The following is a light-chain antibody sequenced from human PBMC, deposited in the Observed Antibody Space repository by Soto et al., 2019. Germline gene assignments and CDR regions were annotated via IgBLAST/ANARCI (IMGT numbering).Light chain of an antibody. CDR2: EVS. J-gene: IGLJ1*01. V-gene: IGLV2-14*01. Sequence: QSALTQPASVSWSPGQSITISCTGTSSDIGGSNSVSWYQQHPGQAPKLMISEVSNRPSGVSNRFSGSKSGNTASLTISGLQAEDEADYYCSSSTSGSTPFVFGAGTKVTVL. CDR1: SSDIGGSNS. CDR3: SSSTSGSTPFV.